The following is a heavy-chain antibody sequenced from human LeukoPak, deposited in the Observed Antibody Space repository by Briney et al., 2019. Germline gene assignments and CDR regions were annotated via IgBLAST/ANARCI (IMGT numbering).Heavy chain of an antibody. Sequence: PGGSLRLSCAASGFTFDDFGMSWVRHAPGKGLEWVSGINWNSDITVYADSVKGRFTIPRDNAKNSLYLQMNSLRDEDTALYYCSRGYDVLTGSFDYWGQGTLVTVSS. J-gene: IGHJ4*02. CDR3: SRGYDVLTGSFDY. D-gene: IGHD3-9*01. CDR1: GFTFDDFG. CDR2: INWNSDIT. V-gene: IGHV3-20*04.